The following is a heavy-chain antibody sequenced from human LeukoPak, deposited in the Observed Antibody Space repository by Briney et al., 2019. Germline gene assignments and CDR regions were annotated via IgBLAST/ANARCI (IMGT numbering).Heavy chain of an antibody. D-gene: IGHD3-22*01. CDR2: ISSSSSYI. V-gene: IGHV3-21*04. CDR3: ARDLSLIALTD. J-gene: IGHJ4*02. Sequence: PGGSLRLSCAASGFTFSSYSMNWVRQAPGKGLEWVSSISSSSSYIYYADSVKGRFTISRDNAKNTVYLQMNSLRAEDTAVYYCARDLSLIALTDWGQGTLVTVSS. CDR1: GFTFSSYS.